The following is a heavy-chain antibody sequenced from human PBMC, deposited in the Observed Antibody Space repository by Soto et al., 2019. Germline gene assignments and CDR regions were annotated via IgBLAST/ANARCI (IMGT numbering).Heavy chain of an antibody. CDR2: ISSSSSTI. D-gene: IGHD5-12*01. V-gene: IGHV3-48*01. Sequence: GGSLRLSCAASGFTFSSYSMNWVRQAPGKGLEWVSYISSSSSTIYYADSVKGRFTISRDNAKNSLYLQMNSLRAEDTAVYYCARDGEYSGYDLCWFDPWGQGTLVTVSS. CDR3: ARDGEYSGYDLCWFDP. CDR1: GFTFSSYS. J-gene: IGHJ5*02.